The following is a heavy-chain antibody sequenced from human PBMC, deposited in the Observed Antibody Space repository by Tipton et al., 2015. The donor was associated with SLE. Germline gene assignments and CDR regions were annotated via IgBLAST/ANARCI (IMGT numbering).Heavy chain of an antibody. J-gene: IGHJ3*02. CDR1: RFTFGDYA. V-gene: IGHV3-49*03. CDR2: IRSKAYGGKT. CDR3: TRRQLWSRGDAFDI. Sequence: SLRLSCTTSRFTFGDYAMSWFRQAPGKGLECLGFIRSKAYGGKTEYAASVKGRLTISRDDSKSIAYLQMNSLKTEDTAVYYCTRRQLWSRGDAFDIWGQGTMVTVSS. D-gene: IGHD5-18*01.